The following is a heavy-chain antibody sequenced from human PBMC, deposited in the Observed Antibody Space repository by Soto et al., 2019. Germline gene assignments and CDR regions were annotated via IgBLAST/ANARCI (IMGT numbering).Heavy chain of an antibody. Sequence: SGPTLVKPTQTLTLTCTFSGFSLSTSGVGVGWIRQPPGKALEWLALIYWDDDKRYSPSLKSRLTITKDTSKNQVVLTMTNMDPVDTATYYCAHVDRLRMESAFDYWGQGTLVTVSS. D-gene: IGHD2-8*01. J-gene: IGHJ4*02. CDR3: AHVDRLRMESAFDY. CDR2: IYWDDDK. CDR1: GFSLSTSGVG. V-gene: IGHV2-5*02.